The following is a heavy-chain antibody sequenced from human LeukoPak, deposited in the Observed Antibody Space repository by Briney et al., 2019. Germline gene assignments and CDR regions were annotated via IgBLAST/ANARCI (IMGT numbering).Heavy chain of an antibody. CDR3: ARSGYRHPYHFDS. CDR1: GFPFPNYE. D-gene: IGHD3-22*01. J-gene: IGHJ4*02. CDR2: LYTGGGT. V-gene: IGHV3-53*01. Sequence: GGSLRLSCAASGFPFPNYEMNWVRQAPGKGPEWVSVLYTGGGTDYADSVKGRFTISRDNSKNTLALQMNTLRAEDTAIYYCARSGYRHPYHFDSWGQGTLVTVSS.